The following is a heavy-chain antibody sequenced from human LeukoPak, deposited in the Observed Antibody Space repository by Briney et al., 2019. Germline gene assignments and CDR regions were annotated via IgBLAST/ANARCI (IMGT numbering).Heavy chain of an antibody. D-gene: IGHD6-6*01. CDR2: IRSKANSYAT. CDR3: TRVGARPSG. J-gene: IGHJ1*01. V-gene: IGHV3-73*01. Sequence: GGSLRLSFAASGFTFSGSAIHWVRQASGRGLEWVGRIRSKANSYATAYAASVKGRFTVSRDDSKNTAYLQMNSLKTEDTAVYYCTRVGARPSGWGQGTLVTVSS. CDR1: GFTFSGSA.